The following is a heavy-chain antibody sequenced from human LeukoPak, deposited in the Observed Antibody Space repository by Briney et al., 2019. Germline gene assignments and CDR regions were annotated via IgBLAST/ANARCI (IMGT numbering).Heavy chain of an antibody. Sequence: SETLSLTCTVSGGSIGSGGSHWSWIRQHPGKGLEWNGYIYYTGSTYYNPSLKSRVTISVDTSKNQFSLKLRSVTAADTAVYYCARGSPYGDYRKFDYWGQGTLVTVSS. D-gene: IGHD4-17*01. CDR3: ARGSPYGDYRKFDY. CDR2: IYYTGST. J-gene: IGHJ4*02. V-gene: IGHV4-31*03. CDR1: GGSIGSGGSH.